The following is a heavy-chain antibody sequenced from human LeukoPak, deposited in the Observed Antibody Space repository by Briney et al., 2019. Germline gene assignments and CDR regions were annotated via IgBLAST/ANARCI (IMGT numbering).Heavy chain of an antibody. D-gene: IGHD3-22*01. V-gene: IGHV4-30-2*01. CDR3: AREAPYDSSAKGGFDP. J-gene: IGHJ5*02. CDR1: GGSISSGGYY. Sequence: SQTLSLTCTVSGGSISSGGYYWSWIRQPPGKGLEWIGYIYHSGSTYYNPSLKSRVTISVDRSKNQFSLKLSSVTAADTAVYYCAREAPYDSSAKGGFDPWGQGTLVTVSS. CDR2: IYHSGST.